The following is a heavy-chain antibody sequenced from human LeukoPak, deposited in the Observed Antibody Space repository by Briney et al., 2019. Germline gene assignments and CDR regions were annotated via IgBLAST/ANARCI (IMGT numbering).Heavy chain of an antibody. Sequence: SRGSLRLSCAASGFTFSSYAMHWVRQAPGKGLEYVSAISSNGGSTYYANSVKGRFTISRDNSKNTLYLQMGSLRAEDMAVYYCARTRGLSGSYWAYWGQGTLVTVSS. CDR1: GFTFSSYA. D-gene: IGHD1-26*01. CDR3: ARTRGLSGSYWAY. V-gene: IGHV3-64*01. CDR2: ISSNGGST. J-gene: IGHJ4*02.